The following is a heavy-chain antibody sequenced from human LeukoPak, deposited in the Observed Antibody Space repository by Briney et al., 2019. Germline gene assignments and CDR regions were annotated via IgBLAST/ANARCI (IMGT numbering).Heavy chain of an antibody. D-gene: IGHD3-22*01. J-gene: IGHJ3*02. V-gene: IGHV4-34*01. Sequence: SETLSLTCAVYGGSFSGYYWSWIRQPPGKGLEWIGEINHSGSTNYNPSLKSRVTISVDTSKNQFSLKLSSVTAADTAVYYCARGSRYYYDSSEYGAFDIWGQGTMVTVSS. CDR2: INHSGST. CDR1: GGSFSGYY. CDR3: ARGSRYYYDSSEYGAFDI.